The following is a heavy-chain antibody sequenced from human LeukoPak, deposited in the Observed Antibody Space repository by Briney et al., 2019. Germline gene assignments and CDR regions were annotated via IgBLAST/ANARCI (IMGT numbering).Heavy chain of an antibody. CDR3: ARDRGITGTMPLDY. CDR1: GFTFSSDW. Sequence: GGSLRLSCAASGFTFSSDWMHWVLQAPGKGLVWVSRINGDGSIPYYADSVKGRFTISRDNAKNTLYLQMNSLRAEDTAVYYCARDRGITGTMPLDYWGQGTLVAVSS. J-gene: IGHJ4*02. D-gene: IGHD1-7*01. V-gene: IGHV3-74*01. CDR2: INGDGSIP.